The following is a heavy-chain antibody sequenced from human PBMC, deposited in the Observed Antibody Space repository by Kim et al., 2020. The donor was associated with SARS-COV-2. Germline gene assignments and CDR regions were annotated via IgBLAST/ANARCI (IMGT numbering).Heavy chain of an antibody. V-gene: IGHV3-30*04. Sequence: GGSLRLSCATSTFNVDAHPMHWVRQAPGKGLEWVAGISADGKNRYYAVSVKGRFTISKDSSSNTLFLEMTTLDTKDTAVYHCARGQTSDSSFYRAFDLWGHGSQVTVSS. D-gene: IGHD3-16*02. CDR2: ISADGKNR. J-gene: IGHJ4*01. CDR3: ARGQTSDSSFYRAFDL. CDR1: TFNVDAHP.